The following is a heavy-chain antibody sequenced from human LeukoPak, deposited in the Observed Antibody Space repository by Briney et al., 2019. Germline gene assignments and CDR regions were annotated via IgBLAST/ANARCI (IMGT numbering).Heavy chain of an antibody. Sequence: PGGSLRLSCAASGFTFSSYWMHWVRQAPGKGLVWVSRINSDGSSTSYADSVKGRFTISRDNAKNTLYLQMNSLRAEDTAVYYCARDLFSGYCSGGSCYSFPNYFDYWGQGTLVTVSS. CDR3: ARDLFSGYCSGGSCYSFPNYFDY. J-gene: IGHJ4*02. D-gene: IGHD2-15*01. CDR1: GFTFSSYW. V-gene: IGHV3-74*01. CDR2: INSDGSST.